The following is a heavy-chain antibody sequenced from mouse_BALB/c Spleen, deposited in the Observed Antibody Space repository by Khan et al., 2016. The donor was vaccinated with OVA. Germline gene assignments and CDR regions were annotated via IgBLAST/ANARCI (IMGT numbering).Heavy chain of an antibody. Sequence: EVQLLETGGGLVQPGGSRKLSCAASGFTFSGFGMHWVRQAPEKGLEWVAYISSGSKTTYYADTVKGRFNISRDNPKNTLFLQMTSLRSEDTAMYFCARTGYYYFDYWGQGTTLTVSS. CDR1: GFTFSGFG. J-gene: IGHJ2*01. D-gene: IGHD1-2*01. V-gene: IGHV5-17*02. CDR2: ISSGSKTT. CDR3: ARTGYYYFDY.